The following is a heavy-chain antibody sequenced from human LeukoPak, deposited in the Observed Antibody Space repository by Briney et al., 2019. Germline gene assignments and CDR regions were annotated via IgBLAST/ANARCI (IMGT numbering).Heavy chain of an antibody. Sequence: GASVKVSCKASGYTFTSYGISWVRQAPGQGLEWMGWISAYNGNTNYAQKLQGRVTMTTDTSTSTAYMELRSLRSDDTAVYYCAREPPRGSTELGLDYWGQGTLVTVSS. J-gene: IGHJ4*02. CDR3: AREPPRGSTELGLDY. CDR1: GYTFTSYG. V-gene: IGHV1-18*01. D-gene: IGHD2-2*01. CDR2: ISAYNGNT.